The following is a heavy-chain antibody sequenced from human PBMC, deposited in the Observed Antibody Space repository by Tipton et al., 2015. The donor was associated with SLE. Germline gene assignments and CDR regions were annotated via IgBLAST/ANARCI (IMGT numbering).Heavy chain of an antibody. Sequence: TLSLTCTVSGGSISSYYWSWIRQPAGKGLEWIGYIYYSGSTNYNPSLKSRVTISVDTSKNQFSLKLSSVTAADTAVHYCALMVRGAFDYWGQGTLVTVSS. V-gene: IGHV4-59*01. CDR1: GGSISSYY. CDR2: IYYSGST. CDR3: ALMVRGAFDY. D-gene: IGHD3-10*01. J-gene: IGHJ4*02.